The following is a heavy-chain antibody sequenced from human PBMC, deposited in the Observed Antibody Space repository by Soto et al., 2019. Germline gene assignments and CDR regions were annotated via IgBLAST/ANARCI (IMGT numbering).Heavy chain of an antibody. J-gene: IGHJ4*02. Sequence: GGSLRLSCAASGFTFSSYGMHWVRQAPGKGLEWVAVIWDDGSNKYYADSVKGRFTISRDNSKNTLYLQMNSLRAEDTAVYYCARGSTRAVVVPAALDYWGQGTLVTVSS. D-gene: IGHD2-2*01. CDR3: ARGSTRAVVVPAALDY. CDR1: GFTFSSYG. CDR2: IWDDGSNK. V-gene: IGHV3-33*01.